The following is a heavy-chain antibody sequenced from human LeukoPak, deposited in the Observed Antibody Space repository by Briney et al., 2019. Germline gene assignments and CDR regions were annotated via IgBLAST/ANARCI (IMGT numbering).Heavy chain of an antibody. D-gene: IGHD5-18*01. CDR3: AKGRVDTAILYVYFDY. CDR2: ISGSGGST. CDR1: GFTFSSYA. J-gene: IGHJ4*02. Sequence: GGSLGLSCAASGFTFSSYAMSWVRQAPGKGLEWVSAISGSGGSTYYADSVKGRFTISRDNSKNTLYLQMNSLRAEDTAVYYCAKGRVDTAILYVYFDYWGQGTLVTVSS. V-gene: IGHV3-23*01.